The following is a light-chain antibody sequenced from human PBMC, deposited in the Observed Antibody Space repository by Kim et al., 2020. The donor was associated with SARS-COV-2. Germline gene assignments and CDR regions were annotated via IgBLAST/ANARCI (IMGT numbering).Light chain of an antibody. J-gene: IGKJ4*01. V-gene: IGKV3-15*01. CDR2: GAP. CDR1: QSVVSN. Sequence: VCPGERAPLPCRARQSVVSNLAWSQPKRGQATSLLSYGAPTRATGIPARLSRGGSGTDFTLPISSMQSEDFAVYYCQQYNNWPLTFGGGTKVDIK. CDR3: QQYNNWPLT.